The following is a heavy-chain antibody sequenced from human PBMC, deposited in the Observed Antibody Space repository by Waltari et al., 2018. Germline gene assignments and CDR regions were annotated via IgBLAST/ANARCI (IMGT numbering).Heavy chain of an antibody. CDR3: ASFYSGSYDGSWAFDI. CDR2: IYYSGST. V-gene: IGHV4-59*01. CDR1: GGSISSYY. D-gene: IGHD1-26*01. Sequence: QVQLQASGPGLVKPSETLSLTCTVSGGSISSYYWSWIRQPPGKGLEWIGYIYYSGSTNSNPPPKSRVTISVDTSKNQFSLKLSSVTAADTAVYYCASFYSGSYDGSWAFDIWGQGTMVTVSS. J-gene: IGHJ3*02.